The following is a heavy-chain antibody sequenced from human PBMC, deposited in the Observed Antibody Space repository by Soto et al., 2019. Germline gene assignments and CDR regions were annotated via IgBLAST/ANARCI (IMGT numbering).Heavy chain of an antibody. V-gene: IGHV3-30-3*01. Sequence: QVQLVESGGGVVQPGRSLRLSCAASGFTFSSYAMHWVRQAPGKGLEWVAVISYDGSNKYYADSVKGRFTISRDNSTNTLYLQMNSLRAEDTAVYYCARASRSIVVVVAATGEIGAFDIWGQGTMVTFSS. D-gene: IGHD2-15*01. CDR3: ARASRSIVVVVAATGEIGAFDI. J-gene: IGHJ3*02. CDR1: GFTFSSYA. CDR2: ISYDGSNK.